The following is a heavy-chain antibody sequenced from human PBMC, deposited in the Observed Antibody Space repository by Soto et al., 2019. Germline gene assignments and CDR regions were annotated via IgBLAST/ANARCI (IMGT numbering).Heavy chain of an antibody. Sequence: GVSLRLSCAASGFTFSSYSMNWVRQAPGKGLEWVSSISSSSSYIYYADSVKGRFTISRDNAKNSLYLQMNSLRAEDTAVYYCARETYWGGDCYSDYWGQGTLVTSPQ. CDR2: ISSSSSYI. J-gene: IGHJ4*02. CDR1: GFTFSSYS. CDR3: ARETYWGGDCYSDY. D-gene: IGHD2-21*02. V-gene: IGHV3-21*01.